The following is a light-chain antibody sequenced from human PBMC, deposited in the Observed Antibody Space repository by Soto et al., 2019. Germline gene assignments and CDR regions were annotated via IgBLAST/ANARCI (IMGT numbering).Light chain of an antibody. Sequence: AIRMTQPPSSLSASTGDRVTITCRASQGISSYLAWYQQKPGKAPKLLIYAASTLQSGVPSRFSGSGSGTDFTLTISCLQSEDFATYCCQQYYSYPWTFGQGTKVDI. CDR3: QQYYSYPWT. J-gene: IGKJ1*01. CDR2: AAS. CDR1: QGISSY. V-gene: IGKV1-8*01.